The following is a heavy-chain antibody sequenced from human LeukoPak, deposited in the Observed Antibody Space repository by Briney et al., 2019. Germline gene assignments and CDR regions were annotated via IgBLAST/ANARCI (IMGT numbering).Heavy chain of an antibody. CDR3: AREGRPRIVGASRAEPFDY. CDR2: IIPILGIA. V-gene: IGHV1-69*04. Sequence: ASVKVSCKASGGTFSSYAISWVRQAPGQGLEWMGRIIPILGIANYAQKFQGRVTITADKSTSTAYMELSSLRSEDTAVYYCAREGRPRIVGASRAEPFDYWGQGTLVTVSS. J-gene: IGHJ4*02. D-gene: IGHD1-26*01. CDR1: GGTFSSYA.